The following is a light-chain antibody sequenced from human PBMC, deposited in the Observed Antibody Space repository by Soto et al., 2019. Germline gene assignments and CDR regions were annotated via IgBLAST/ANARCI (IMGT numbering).Light chain of an antibody. CDR2: DTS. J-gene: IGKJ4*01. CDR3: QQRSNWPPLT. Sequence: EIVLTQSPATLSLSPGERATLSCRASQSVSNYLAWYQQKPGQAPRLLNYDTSNRATGIPGRFSGSGSGTDFTLTISSLEPEDFALSYCQQRSNWPPLTFGGGTKVEIK. CDR1: QSVSNY. V-gene: IGKV3-11*01.